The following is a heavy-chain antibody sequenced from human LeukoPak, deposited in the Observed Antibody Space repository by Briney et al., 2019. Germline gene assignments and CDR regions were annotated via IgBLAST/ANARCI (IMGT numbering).Heavy chain of an antibody. Sequence: PSETLSLTRAVSGGSISSGGYSWSWIRQPPGKGLEWIGYIYHSGSTYYNPSLKSRVTISVDRSKNQSSLKLSSVTAADTAVYYCARGGVAGNDLWGRGTLVTVSS. CDR3: ARGGVAGNDL. J-gene: IGHJ2*01. CDR2: IYHSGST. D-gene: IGHD3-10*01. CDR1: GGSISSGGYS. V-gene: IGHV4-30-2*01.